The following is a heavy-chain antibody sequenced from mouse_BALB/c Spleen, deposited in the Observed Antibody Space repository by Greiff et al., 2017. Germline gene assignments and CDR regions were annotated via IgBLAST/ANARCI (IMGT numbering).Heavy chain of an antibody. J-gene: IGHJ4*01. V-gene: IGHV5-6*01. CDR3: GRRKDRYDDYAMDY. Sequence: EVQLLESGGDLVKPGGSLKLSCAASGFTFSSYGMSWVRQTPAKRLEWVGTISSGGSYTYYPDSVKGRFTISRDNTKNTLYLQMSSLKSEDTAMYYCGRRKDRYDDYAMDYWGQGTSVTVSS. D-gene: IGHD2-14*01. CDR2: ISSGGSYT. CDR1: GFTFSSYG.